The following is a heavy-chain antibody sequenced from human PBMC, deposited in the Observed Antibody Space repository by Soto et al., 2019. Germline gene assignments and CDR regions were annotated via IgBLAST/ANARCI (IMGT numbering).Heavy chain of an antibody. Sequence: PGGSLRLSSTASGFTFSSYARSWVRQAPGKGLEWVSAISGSGGSTYYADSMKGRFTISRDNSKNTLYPQMNSLRAEDTAVYYCAKNPYYDILTGVHAFDIWGQGTMVTVSS. V-gene: IGHV3-23*01. CDR2: ISGSGGST. CDR1: GFTFSSYA. J-gene: IGHJ3*02. CDR3: AKNPYYDILTGVHAFDI. D-gene: IGHD3-9*01.